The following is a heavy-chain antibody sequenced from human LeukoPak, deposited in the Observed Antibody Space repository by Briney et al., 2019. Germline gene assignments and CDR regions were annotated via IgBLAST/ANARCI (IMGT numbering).Heavy chain of an antibody. J-gene: IGHJ3*02. D-gene: IGHD3-3*01. CDR3: AREKKTEWTTGAFDM. Sequence: GGSLRLSCAASGFTVSSNYMSWIRQAPETGLEWLSYTSPSGGTIYYTDSVKGRFTMSRDNAQIALYLEMNSLRAEDTAVYYCAREKKTEWTTGAFDMWGQGTMVIVSS. V-gene: IGHV3-11*01. CDR2: TSPSGGTI. CDR1: GFTVSSNY.